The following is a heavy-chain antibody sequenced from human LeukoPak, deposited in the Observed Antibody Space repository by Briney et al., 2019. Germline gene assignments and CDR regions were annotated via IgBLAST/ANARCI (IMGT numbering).Heavy chain of an antibody. CDR1: GGSISSSSYY. D-gene: IGHD2/OR15-2a*01. V-gene: IGHV4-39*01. CDR3: ARQVFFFFAVWYFDL. CDR2: IYYSGST. J-gene: IGHJ2*01. Sequence: SETLSLTCTVSGGSISSSSYYWGWIRQPPGKGLEWIGSIYYSGSTYYNPSLKSRVTISVDTSKNQFSLKLSSVTAADTAVYYCARQVFFFFAVWYFDLWGRGTLVTVSS.